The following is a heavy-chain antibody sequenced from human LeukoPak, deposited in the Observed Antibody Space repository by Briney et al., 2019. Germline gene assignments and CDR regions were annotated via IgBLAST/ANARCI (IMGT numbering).Heavy chain of an antibody. Sequence: PSETLSLTCAVYGGSFSGYYWSWIRQPPGKGLEWIGEINHSGSTNYNPSLKSRVTISVDTSKNQFSLKLSSVTAADTAVYYCARLPPLGYCSSTSCYTHYYYYMDVWGKGTTVTVSS. CDR1: GGSFSGYY. CDR3: ARLPPLGYCSSTSCYTHYYYYMDV. D-gene: IGHD2-2*02. V-gene: IGHV4-34*01. J-gene: IGHJ6*03. CDR2: INHSGST.